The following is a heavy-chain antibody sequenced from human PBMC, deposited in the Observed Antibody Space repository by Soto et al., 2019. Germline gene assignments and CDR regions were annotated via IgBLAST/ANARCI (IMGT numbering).Heavy chain of an antibody. CDR1: GCSISSYY. CDR3: ARGLRALYYFDY. CDR2: IYYSGST. V-gene: IGHV4-59*01. Sequence: PSETLSLTCTVSGCSISSYYWSWIRQPPGKGLEWIGYIYYSGSTNYNPSLKSRVTISVDTSKNQFSLKLSSVTAADTAVYYCARGLRALYYFDYWGQGTLVTVSS. J-gene: IGHJ4*02.